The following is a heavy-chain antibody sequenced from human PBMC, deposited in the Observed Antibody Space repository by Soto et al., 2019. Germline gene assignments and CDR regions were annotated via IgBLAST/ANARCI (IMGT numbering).Heavy chain of an antibody. CDR1: GGTFSSYT. D-gene: IGHD2-2*01. Sequence: SVKVSCKASGGTFSSYTISWVRQAPGQGLEWMGRIIPILGIANYAQKFQGRVTITADKSTSTAYMELSSLRSEDTAVYYCAGNIVVVPAAMISWFDPWGQGTLVTVSS. CDR2: IIPILGIA. J-gene: IGHJ5*02. V-gene: IGHV1-69*02. CDR3: AGNIVVVPAAMISWFDP.